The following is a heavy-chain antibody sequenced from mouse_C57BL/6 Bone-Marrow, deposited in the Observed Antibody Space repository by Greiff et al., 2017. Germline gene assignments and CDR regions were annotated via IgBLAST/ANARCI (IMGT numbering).Heavy chain of an antibody. D-gene: IGHD2-4*01. V-gene: IGHV5-16*01. CDR1: GFTFSDYY. CDR3: AILRRYYYAMDY. CDR2: INYDGSST. J-gene: IGHJ4*01. Sequence: EVKVVESEGGLVQPGSSMKLSCTASGFTFSDYYMAWVRQVPEKGLEWVANINYDGSSTYYLDSLKSRFIISRDNAKNILYLQMSSLQSEDTATYYCAILRRYYYAMDYWGQGTSVTVSS.